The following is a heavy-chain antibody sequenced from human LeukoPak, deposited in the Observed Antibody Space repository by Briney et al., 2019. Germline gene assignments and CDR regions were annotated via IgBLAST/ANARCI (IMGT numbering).Heavy chain of an antibody. V-gene: IGHV4-59*08. CDR1: GGSISSYY. CDR2: IYYSGST. Sequence: PSETLSLTCTVSGGSISSYYWSWIRQPPGKGLEWIGYIYYSGSTNYDPSLKSRVTISVDTSKNQFSLKLSSVTAADTAVYYCARHVDILTPSDAFDIWGQGTMVTVSS. J-gene: IGHJ3*02. CDR3: ARHVDILTPSDAFDI. D-gene: IGHD3-9*01.